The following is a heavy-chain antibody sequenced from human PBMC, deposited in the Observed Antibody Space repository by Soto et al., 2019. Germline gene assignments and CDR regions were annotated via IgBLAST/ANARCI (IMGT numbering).Heavy chain of an antibody. CDR1: EFSFSDQY. CDR3: FRVDPSPKSTDY. V-gene: IGHV3-72*01. CDR2: SRNRVNNFST. Sequence: GGSLRLSCTVSAVSEFSFSDQYMDWVRQAPGKGLEWVGRSRNRVNNFSTAYAASVQCRFTISRDESKNTVYLQMHSLKTDDTAVYYCFRVDPSPKSTDYPGQGPLLTLSS. J-gene: IGHJ4*02. D-gene: IGHD2-2*01.